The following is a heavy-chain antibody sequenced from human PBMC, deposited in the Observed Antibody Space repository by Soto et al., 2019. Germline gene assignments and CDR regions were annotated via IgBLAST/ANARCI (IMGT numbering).Heavy chain of an antibody. CDR2: ISSRDRA. J-gene: IGHJ6*02. V-gene: IGHV3-11*01. CDR3: AREMATSGWFQNYYYLGMDV. D-gene: IGHD6-19*01. CDR1: GFTFKDYY. Sequence: GGSLRLSCAASGFTFKDYYMSWIRQAPGRGLEWIAYISSRDRAMYADSVQGRFITSRDNANSSLFLQMNSLRADDTAVYYCAREMATSGWFQNYYYLGMDVWGQGTTVTVSS.